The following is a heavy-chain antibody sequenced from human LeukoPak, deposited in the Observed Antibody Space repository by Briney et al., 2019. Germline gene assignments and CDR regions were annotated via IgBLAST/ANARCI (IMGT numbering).Heavy chain of an antibody. V-gene: IGHV3-21*01. D-gene: IGHD6-6*01. Sequence: GALRLSCAASGFTFSSYSMNWVRQAPGKGLEWVSSISISSSYIYYADSVKGRFTISRDNAKNSLYLQMNSLRAEDTAVYYCARDRSSSVLAYDYWGQGTLVSVSS. CDR3: ARDRSSSVLAYDY. J-gene: IGHJ4*02. CDR2: ISISSSYI. CDR1: GFTFSSYS.